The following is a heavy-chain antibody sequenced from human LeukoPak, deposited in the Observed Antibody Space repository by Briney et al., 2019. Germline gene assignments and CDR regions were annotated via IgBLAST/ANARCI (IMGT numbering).Heavy chain of an antibody. CDR1: GGTFSSYA. D-gene: IGHD3-22*01. CDR2: IIPILGIA. CDR3: ARGNYYDSSGPEY. J-gene: IGHJ4*02. Sequence: SVKVSCKASGGTFSSYAISWVRQAPGQGLEWMGRIIPILGIANYAQKFRGRVTITADKSTSTAYMELSSLRSEDTAVYYCARGNYYDSSGPEYWGQGTLVTVSS. V-gene: IGHV1-69*04.